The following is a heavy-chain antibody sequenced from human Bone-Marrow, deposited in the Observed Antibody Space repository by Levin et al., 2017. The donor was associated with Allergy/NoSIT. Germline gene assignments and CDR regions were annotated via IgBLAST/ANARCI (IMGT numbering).Heavy chain of an antibody. Sequence: GESLKISCAASGFPFSVYSMNWVRQAPGKGLEWVSSITASSTYSYYADSVKGRFTISRDNAKNSLFLQMSILRVEDTALYYCARDWAYVGDWGQGTLVTVSS. D-gene: IGHD3-10*02. CDR1: GFPFSVYS. J-gene: IGHJ4*02. CDR3: ARDWAYVGD. CDR2: ITASSTYS. V-gene: IGHV3-21*01.